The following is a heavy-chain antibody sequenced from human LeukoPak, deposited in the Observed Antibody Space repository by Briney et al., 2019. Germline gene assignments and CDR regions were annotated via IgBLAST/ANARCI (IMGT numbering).Heavy chain of an antibody. CDR3: ARDFYDSSGYYYDY. V-gene: IGHV3-9*01. D-gene: IGHD3-22*01. CDR1: GFSFDEYA. Sequence: PGGSLRLSCAASGFSFDEYAMHWVRQVPGKGLEWVSGISYSSETIGYVDSVKGRFTISRDNAKNSLYLQMNSLRAEDTAVYYCARDFYDSSGYYYDYWGQGTLVTVSS. CDR2: ISYSSETI. J-gene: IGHJ4*02.